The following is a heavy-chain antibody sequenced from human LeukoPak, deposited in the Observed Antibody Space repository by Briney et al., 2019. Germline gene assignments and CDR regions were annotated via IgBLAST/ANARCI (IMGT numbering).Heavy chain of an antibody. CDR2: INPNSGGT. V-gene: IGHV1-2*02. CDR3: ARSPDILTGEKFDY. J-gene: IGHJ4*02. Sequence: GASVKVSCKASGYTFTGYYMHWVRQAPGQGLEWMGWINPNSGGTNHAQNFQGRVTMTRDTSITTAYMELSRLRSDVTAVYYCARSPDILTGEKFDYWGQGTLVTVSS. D-gene: IGHD3-9*01. CDR1: GYTFTGYY.